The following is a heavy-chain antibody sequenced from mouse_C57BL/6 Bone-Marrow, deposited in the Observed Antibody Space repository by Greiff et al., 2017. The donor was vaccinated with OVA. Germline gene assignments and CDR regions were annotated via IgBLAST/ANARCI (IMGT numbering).Heavy chain of an antibody. CDR3: TREYYYGRRSYFDV. CDR1: GFTFSSYA. CDR2: ISSGGDYI. Sequence: EVQVVESGEGLVKPGGSLKLSCAASGFTFSSYAMSWVRQTPEKRLEWVAYISSGGDYIYYADTVKGRFTISRDNARNTLYLQMSSLKSEDTAMYYCTREYYYGRRSYFDVWGTGTTVTVSS. D-gene: IGHD1-1*01. V-gene: IGHV5-9-1*02. J-gene: IGHJ1*03.